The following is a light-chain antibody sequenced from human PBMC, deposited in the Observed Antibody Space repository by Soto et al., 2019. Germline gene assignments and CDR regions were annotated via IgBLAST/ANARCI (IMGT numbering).Light chain of an antibody. CDR2: KAS. Sequence: DIQVTQSPSTLSASIGDRVTVTCRASQSISSRLAWYQQKPGKAPKLLMYKASSLESGVPSRFSGSGSGTEFTLTISSLQPDDFATYHCQQYNSYPLTFGGGTKVEIK. CDR1: QSISSR. V-gene: IGKV1-5*03. CDR3: QQYNSYPLT. J-gene: IGKJ4*01.